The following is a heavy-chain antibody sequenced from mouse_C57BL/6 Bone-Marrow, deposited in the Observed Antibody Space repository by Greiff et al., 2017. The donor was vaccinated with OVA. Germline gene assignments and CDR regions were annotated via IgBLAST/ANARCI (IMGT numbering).Heavy chain of an antibody. CDR1: GYTFTDYE. D-gene: IGHD2-4*01. CDR3: TRYDSTHWYFDV. J-gene: IGHJ1*03. V-gene: IGHV1-15*01. CDR2: IDPETGGT. Sequence: VQLQESGAELVRPGASVTLSCKASGYTFTDYEMHWVKQTPVHGLEWIGAIDPETGGTAYNQKFKGKAILTADKSSSTAYMELRSLTSEDSAVYYCTRYDSTHWYFDVWGTGTTVTVSS.